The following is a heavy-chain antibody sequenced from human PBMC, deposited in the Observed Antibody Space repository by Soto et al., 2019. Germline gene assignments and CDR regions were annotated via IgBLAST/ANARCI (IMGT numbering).Heavy chain of an antibody. CDR1: GYTFTSYY. CDR2: INPSGGST. J-gene: IGHJ4*02. D-gene: IGHD6-19*01. CDR3: ARVSVAGPFDY. Sequence: ASVKVSCRASGYTFTSYYMHWVRQAPGQGLEWMGIINPSGGSTSYAQKFQGRVTMTRDTSTSTVYMELSSLRSEDTAVYYCARVSVAGPFDYWGQGTLVTVSS. V-gene: IGHV1-46*01.